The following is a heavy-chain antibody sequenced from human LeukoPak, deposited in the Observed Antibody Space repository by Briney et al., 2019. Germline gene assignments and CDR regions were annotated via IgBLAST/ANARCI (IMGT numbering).Heavy chain of an antibody. CDR1: GFTFSGYW. CDR3: ASSPYYYSN. CDR2: INLDGSVI. V-gene: IGHV3-7*01. J-gene: IGHJ4*02. Sequence: PGGSLRLSCAASGFTFSGYWMSWVRQAPGKGLERVANINLDGSVIHYVDSAKGRFTISRDNAKNSLYLQMNSLRAEDTAVYYCASSPYYYSNWGQGTLVTVSS. D-gene: IGHD3-10*01.